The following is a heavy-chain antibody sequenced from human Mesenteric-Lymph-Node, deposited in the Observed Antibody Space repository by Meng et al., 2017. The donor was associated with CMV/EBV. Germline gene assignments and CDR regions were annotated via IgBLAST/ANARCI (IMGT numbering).Heavy chain of an antibody. J-gene: IGHJ4*02. D-gene: IGHD6-19*01. CDR3: ARAGYSSGPYFDY. CDR2: ISPTAYNK. V-gene: IGHV3-23*01. CDR1: GFMFTSYT. Sequence: GGSLRLSCEVSGFMFTSYTINWVRQAPGKGLEWISSISPTAYNKYYADSVKGRFTISRDTSKKTLYLQMNSLRAEDTAVYYCARAGYSSGPYFDYWGQGTLVTVSS.